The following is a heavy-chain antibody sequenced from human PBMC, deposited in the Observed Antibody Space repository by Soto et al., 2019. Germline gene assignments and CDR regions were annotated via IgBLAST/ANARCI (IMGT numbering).Heavy chain of an antibody. CDR1: GFTFTSSA. J-gene: IGHJ3*02. CDR3: AADYEWVAAIGAFDI. V-gene: IGHV1-58*01. CDR2: IVVGSGNT. D-gene: IGHD1-26*01. Sequence: QMQLVQSGPEVKKPGTSVKVSCKASGFTFTSSAVQWVRQARGQRLEWIGWIVVGSGNTNYAQKFQERVTITRDMSTSTAYMELSSLRSEDTAVYYCAADYEWVAAIGAFDIWGQGTMVTVSS.